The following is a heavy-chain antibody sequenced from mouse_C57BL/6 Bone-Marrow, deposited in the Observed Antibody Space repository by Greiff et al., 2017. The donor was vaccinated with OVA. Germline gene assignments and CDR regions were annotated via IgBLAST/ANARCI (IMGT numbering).Heavy chain of an antibody. CDR3: TGSLYAMDY. CDR1: GYTFTDYE. V-gene: IGHV1-15*01. CDR2: IDPETGGT. Sequence: VQLKESGAELVRPGASVTLSCKASGYTFTDYEMHWVKQTPVHGLEWIGAIDPETGGTAYNQKFKGKATLTAYKSSSTAYMELRSLTSEDSAVYYCTGSLYAMDYWGQGTSVTVSS. J-gene: IGHJ4*01. D-gene: IGHD1-1*02.